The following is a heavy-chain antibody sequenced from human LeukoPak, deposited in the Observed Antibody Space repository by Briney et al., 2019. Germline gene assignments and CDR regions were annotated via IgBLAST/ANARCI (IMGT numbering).Heavy chain of an antibody. V-gene: IGHV1-2*02. Sequence: ASVKVPCKASGYTFTGYYMHWVRQAPGQGLEWMGWVNPNSGGTNYAQKFQGRVTMTRDTSISTAYMELSRLRSDDTAVYYCARESCGGDCYDFDYWGQGTLVTVSS. D-gene: IGHD2-21*02. J-gene: IGHJ4*02. CDR2: VNPNSGGT. CDR3: ARESCGGDCYDFDY. CDR1: GYTFTGYY.